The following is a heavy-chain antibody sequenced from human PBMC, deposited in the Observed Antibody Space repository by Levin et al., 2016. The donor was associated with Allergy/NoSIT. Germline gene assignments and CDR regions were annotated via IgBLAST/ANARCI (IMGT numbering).Heavy chain of an antibody. V-gene: IGHV3-66*01. CDR3: ARGMLYNWNYDAFDV. Sequence: WIRQPPGKGLEWVSVIYSGGSTYYSDSVKARFTISRDNSKNTLYLQMNSLRAEDTALYYCARGMLYNWNYDAFDVWGQGTVVTVSS. D-gene: IGHD1-7*01. J-gene: IGHJ3*01. CDR2: IYSGGST.